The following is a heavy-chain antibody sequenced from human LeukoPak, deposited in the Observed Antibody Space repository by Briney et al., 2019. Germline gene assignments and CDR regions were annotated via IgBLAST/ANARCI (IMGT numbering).Heavy chain of an antibody. V-gene: IGHV4-4*07. CDR2: IYTSGST. Sequence: SETLSLTCTVSGGSISSYYWSWIRQPAGKGLEWIGRIYTSGSTNYSPSLKSRVTISVDKSKNQFSLKLSSVTAADTAVYYCARGLYSSSSAAYYYYIDVWGKGTTVTVSS. J-gene: IGHJ6*03. CDR3: ARGLYSSSSAAYYYYIDV. D-gene: IGHD6-6*01. CDR1: GGSISSYY.